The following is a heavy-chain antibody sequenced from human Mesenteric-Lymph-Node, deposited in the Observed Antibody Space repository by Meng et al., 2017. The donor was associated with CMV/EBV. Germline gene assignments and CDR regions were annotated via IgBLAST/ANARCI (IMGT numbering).Heavy chain of an antibody. J-gene: IGHJ4*02. CDR3: ARGPGYSGYDPIDY. V-gene: IGHV3-30*04. D-gene: IGHD5-12*01. CDR1: GFTFSSYA. Sequence: GSLRLSCAASGFTFSSYAMHWVRQAPGKGLEWVAVISYDGSNKYYADSVKGRFTISRDNSKNTLYLQMNSLRAEDTAVYYCARGPGYSGYDPIDYWGQGTLVTVSS. CDR2: ISYDGSNK.